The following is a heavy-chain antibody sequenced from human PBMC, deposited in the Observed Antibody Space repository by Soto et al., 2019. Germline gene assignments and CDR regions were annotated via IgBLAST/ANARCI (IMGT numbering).Heavy chain of an antibody. CDR3: TTVPYSSSSTYYYYYYMDV. D-gene: IGHD6-6*01. V-gene: IGHV3-15*01. J-gene: IGHJ6*03. CDR1: GFTFSNAW. CDR2: IKSKTDGGTT. Sequence: EVQLVESGGGLVKPGGSLRLSCAASGFTFSNAWMSWVRQAPGKGLEWVGRIKSKTDGGTTDYAAPVKGRFTISRDDSKNTLYLQMNSLKTEDTAVYYCTTVPYSSSSTYYYYYYMDVWGKGTTVTFSS.